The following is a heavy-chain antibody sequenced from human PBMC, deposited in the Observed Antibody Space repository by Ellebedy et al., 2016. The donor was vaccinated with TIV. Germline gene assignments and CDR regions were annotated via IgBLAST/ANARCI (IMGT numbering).Heavy chain of an antibody. CDR3: ARRPVEMATTPTYYFDY. V-gene: IGHV5-10-1*01. CDR2: IDPSDSYT. Sequence: GESLKISCKGSGYSFTSYWISWVRQMPGKGLEWMGRIDPSDSYTNYSPSFQGHVTISADKSISTAYLQWSSLKASDTAMYYCARRPVEMATTPTYYFDYWGQGTLVTVSS. D-gene: IGHD5-24*01. J-gene: IGHJ4*02. CDR1: GYSFTSYW.